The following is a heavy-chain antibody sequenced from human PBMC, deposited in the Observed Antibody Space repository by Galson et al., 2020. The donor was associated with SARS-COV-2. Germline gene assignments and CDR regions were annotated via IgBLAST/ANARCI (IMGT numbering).Heavy chain of an antibody. CDR3: ARGGEWELPYCFDY. V-gene: IGHV3-30*04. Sequence: GGSLRLSCAASGFTLSNYVMHWVRQAPDKGPEWVAVISSDGSNSFYADSLKGRFTISRDNSKSTLYLQMNSLRAEDTAVYYCARGGEWELPYCFDYWGQGTLVTVSS. D-gene: IGHD1-26*01. CDR2: ISSDGSNS. CDR1: GFTLSNYV. J-gene: IGHJ4*02.